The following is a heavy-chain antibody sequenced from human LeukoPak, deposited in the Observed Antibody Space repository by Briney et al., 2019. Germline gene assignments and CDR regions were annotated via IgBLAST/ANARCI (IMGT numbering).Heavy chain of an antibody. CDR2: INPSGGST. Sequence: GASVKVSCKASGYTFTSYYMHWVRQAPGQGLEWMGIINPSGGSTSYAQKFQGRVTMTRDMSTSTVYMELSRLRSDDTAVYYCARDLRSHHVWFGELYVHDYWGQGTLVTVSS. D-gene: IGHD3-10*01. CDR3: ARDLRSHHVWFGELYVHDY. J-gene: IGHJ4*02. V-gene: IGHV1-46*01. CDR1: GYTFTSYY.